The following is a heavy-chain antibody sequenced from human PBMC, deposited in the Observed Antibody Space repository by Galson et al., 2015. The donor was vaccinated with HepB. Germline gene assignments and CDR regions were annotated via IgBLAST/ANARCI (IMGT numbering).Heavy chain of an antibody. V-gene: IGHV3-30*18. J-gene: IGHJ4*02. CDR2: ISYDGSHK. Sequence: SLRLSCAASGFTFSSYGMHWVRQAPGKGLEWVAVISYDGSHKYYADSVKGRFTISRDNSKNTLSLQMNSLRAEDTAVYYCAKAWLQFSLPTMYFDYWGQGTLVTVSS. CDR3: AKAWLQFSLPTMYFDY. CDR1: GFTFSSYG. D-gene: IGHD5-24*01.